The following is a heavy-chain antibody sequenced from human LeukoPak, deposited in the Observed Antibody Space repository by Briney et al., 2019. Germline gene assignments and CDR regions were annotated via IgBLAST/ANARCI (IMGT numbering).Heavy chain of an antibody. V-gene: IGHV3-11*01. CDR3: ARAPPNYYYYYGMDV. CDR1: GFTFSDYY. CDR2: ISSSGSTI. J-gene: IGHJ6*02. Sequence: PGGSLRLSCAASGFTFSDYYMSWIRQAPGKGLEWVSYISSSGSTIYYADSVKGRFTISRDNAKNSLYLQMTGLRAEDTAVYYCARAPPNYYYYYGMDVWGQGTTVTVSS.